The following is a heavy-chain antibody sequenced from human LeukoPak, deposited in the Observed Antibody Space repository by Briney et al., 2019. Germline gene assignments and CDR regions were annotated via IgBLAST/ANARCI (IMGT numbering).Heavy chain of an antibody. D-gene: IGHD6-6*01. Sequence: SETLSLTCTVSGGSVSSGSYYWSWIRQPPGKGLEWIGYIYYSGSTNYNPSLKSRVTISVDTSKNQFSLKLSSVTAADTAVYYCARGGYSSSSWGQGTLVTVSP. CDR1: GGSVSSGSYY. J-gene: IGHJ4*02. CDR3: ARGGYSSSS. V-gene: IGHV4-61*01. CDR2: IYYSGST.